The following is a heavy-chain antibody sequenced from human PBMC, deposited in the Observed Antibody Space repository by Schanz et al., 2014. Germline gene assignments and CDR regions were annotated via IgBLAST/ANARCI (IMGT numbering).Heavy chain of an antibody. V-gene: IGHV1-2*06. CDR2: ISPSSGGT. D-gene: IGHD1-1*01. Sequence: QVQLVQSGAEVKKPGASVKVSCKASGYTFTGYYMHWVRQAPGQGLEWMGRISPSSGGTNYAQNFQGRVTMTKDTSINTVYMELSTLTSDDTAVYYCARGNVVQTSPKFDPWDQGTLVTVSS. J-gene: IGHJ5*02. CDR3: ARGNVVQTSPKFDP. CDR1: GYTFTGYY.